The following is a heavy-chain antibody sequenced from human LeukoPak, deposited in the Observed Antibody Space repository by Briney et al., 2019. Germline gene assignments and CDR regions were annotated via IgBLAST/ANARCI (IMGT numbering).Heavy chain of an antibody. CDR3: ARGVRAVYSYGYKGGHFDY. CDR1: GGSFSGYY. Sequence: SETLSLTCTVYGGSFSGYYWSWIRQPPGRGLEWIGEINHSGSTNYNPSLKSRVTISVDTSKNQFSLKLSSVTAADTAVYYCARGVRAVYSYGYKGGHFDYWGQGTLVTVSS. CDR2: INHSGST. J-gene: IGHJ4*02. V-gene: IGHV4-34*01. D-gene: IGHD5-18*01.